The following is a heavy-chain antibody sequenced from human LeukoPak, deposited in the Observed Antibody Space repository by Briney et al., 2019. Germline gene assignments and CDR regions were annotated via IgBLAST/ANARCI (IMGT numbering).Heavy chain of an antibody. J-gene: IGHJ6*02. Sequence: GSLRLSCAASGFTFSSYSMNWVRQAPGKGLEWVSSISSSSSYIYYADSVKGRFTISRDNAKNSLYLQMNSLRAEDTAVYYCARDSDQLLRYTSYYYGMDVWGQGTTVTVSS. D-gene: IGHD2-2*01. V-gene: IGHV3-21*01. CDR1: GFTFSSYS. CDR3: ARDSDQLLRYTSYYYGMDV. CDR2: ISSSSSYI.